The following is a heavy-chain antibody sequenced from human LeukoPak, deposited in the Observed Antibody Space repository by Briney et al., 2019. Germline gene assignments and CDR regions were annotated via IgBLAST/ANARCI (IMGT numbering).Heavy chain of an antibody. Sequence: PGGSLRLSCAASGFTFSSYDMHWVRQAPGKGLEWVAFIRYDGSNKYYADSVKGRFTISRDNSKNTLYLQMNSLRAEDTAVYYCAYGYSGYDYCFDYWGQGTLVTVSS. V-gene: IGHV3-30*02. D-gene: IGHD5-12*01. J-gene: IGHJ4*02. CDR2: IRYDGSNK. CDR1: GFTFSSYD. CDR3: AYGYSGYDYCFDY.